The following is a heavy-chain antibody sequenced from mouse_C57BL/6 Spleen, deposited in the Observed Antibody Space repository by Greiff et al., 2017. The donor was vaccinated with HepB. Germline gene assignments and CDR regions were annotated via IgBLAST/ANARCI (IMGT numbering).Heavy chain of an antibody. CDR2: TYPRSGNT. Sequence: QVQLQQSGAELARPGASVKLSCKASGYTFTSYGISWVKQRTGQGLEWIGETYPRSGNTYYNEKFKGKATLTADKSSSTAYMELRSLTSEDSAVYFCARRTTVVPYYFDYWGQGTTLTVSS. J-gene: IGHJ2*01. CDR3: ARRTTVVPYYFDY. CDR1: GYTFTSYG. V-gene: IGHV1-81*01. D-gene: IGHD1-1*01.